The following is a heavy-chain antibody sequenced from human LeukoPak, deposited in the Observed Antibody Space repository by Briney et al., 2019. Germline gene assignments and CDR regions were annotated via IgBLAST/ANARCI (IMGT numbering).Heavy chain of an antibody. J-gene: IGHJ4*02. CDR1: GFTFSSYA. CDR3: AKGRISGDAGLDY. CDR2: ISGSGGDT. V-gene: IGHV3-23*01. D-gene: IGHD6-13*01. Sequence: GGSLRLSCAASGFTFSSYAMSWVRQAPGKGLEWVSSISGSGGDTYYGDSVKGRFTISRDNSKNTLYVQVNSLRAEDTAVFYCAKGRISGDAGLDYWGQGTLVTVSS.